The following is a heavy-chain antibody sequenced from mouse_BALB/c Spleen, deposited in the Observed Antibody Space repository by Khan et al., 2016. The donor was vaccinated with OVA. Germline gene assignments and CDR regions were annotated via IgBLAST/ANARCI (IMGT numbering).Heavy chain of an antibody. CDR2: INTYTGEP. V-gene: IGHV9-3-1*01. CDR3: ASSNSCWSFDV. Sequence: QIQLVQSGPELKKPGETVKISCKASGYTFTNYGMNWVKQAPGKGLKWMGWINTYTGEPTYADDFKGRSAFSLETSASTAYLQIKNLKSENTATYFCASSNSCWSFDVWGAGTTVTVSS. D-gene: IGHD4-1*02. CDR1: GYTFTNYG. J-gene: IGHJ1*01.